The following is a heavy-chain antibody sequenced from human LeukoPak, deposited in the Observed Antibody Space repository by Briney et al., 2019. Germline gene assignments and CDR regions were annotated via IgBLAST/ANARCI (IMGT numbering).Heavy chain of an antibody. CDR2: IIPIVGTT. J-gene: IGHJ4*02. D-gene: IGHD3-22*01. V-gene: IGHV1-69*13. CDR3: ARGGYYYDSSGYSHLPDY. Sequence: ASVKVSCKASGGTFSSYVFSWVRQAPGQGLEWMGGIIPIVGTTNYAQMFQGRVTITADESTSTAYMELSSLRSEDTAVYYCARGGYYYDSSGYSHLPDYWGQGTLVTVSA. CDR1: GGTFSSYV.